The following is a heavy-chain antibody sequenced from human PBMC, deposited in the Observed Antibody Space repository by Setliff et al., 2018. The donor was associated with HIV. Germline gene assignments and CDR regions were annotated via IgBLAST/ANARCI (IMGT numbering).Heavy chain of an antibody. Sequence: PSETLSLTCPVSGDSTSSYYWSWIRQPPGKGLEWIACIHYSGTTYYSPSLKSRVTISIDTSKNQVSLTLNAVTAADTAVYYCTRDTGYILSGYRPHWYFDLWGRGTLVTVSS. CDR2: IHYSGTT. CDR3: TRDTGYILSGYRPHWYFDL. J-gene: IGHJ2*01. V-gene: IGHV4-59*04. CDR1: GDSTSSYY. D-gene: IGHD3-9*01.